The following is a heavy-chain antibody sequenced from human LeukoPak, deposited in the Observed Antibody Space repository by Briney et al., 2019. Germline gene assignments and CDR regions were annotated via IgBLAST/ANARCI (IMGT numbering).Heavy chain of an antibody. J-gene: IGHJ4*02. V-gene: IGHV4-59*12. CDR2: IYYSGST. CDR1: GGSISSYY. D-gene: IGHD3-22*01. CDR3: ARDSLYYYDSSGYSPPAPDY. Sequence: PSETLSLTCTVSGGSISSYYWSWIRQPPGKGLEWIGYIYYSGSTNYNPSLKSRVTISVDTSKNQFSLKLSSVTAADTAVYYCARDSLYYYDSSGYSPPAPDYWGQGTLVTVSS.